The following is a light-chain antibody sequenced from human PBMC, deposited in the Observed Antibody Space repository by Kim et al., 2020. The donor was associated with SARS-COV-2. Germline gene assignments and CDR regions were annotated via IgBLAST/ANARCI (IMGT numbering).Light chain of an antibody. J-gene: IGKJ4*01. Sequence: GDRVIINCRASRDIVSALGWYQQKPGKAPNLLIHDASTLQNGVPSRFSGTGIGTDFTLTISSLQPEDFATYYCQQDKSYPLTFGGGTKVDIK. CDR3: QQDKSYPLT. CDR1: RDIVSA. V-gene: IGKV1-12*01. CDR2: DAS.